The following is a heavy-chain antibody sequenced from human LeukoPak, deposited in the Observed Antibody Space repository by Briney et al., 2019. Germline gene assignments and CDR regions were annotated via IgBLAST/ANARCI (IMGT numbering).Heavy chain of an antibody. CDR3: ASSPTTLNWFDP. V-gene: IGHV3-30*04. J-gene: IGHJ5*02. Sequence: PGGSLRLSCAASGFTFSSYAMHWVRQAPGKGLEWVAVISYDGSNKYYADSVKGRFTISRDNSKNTLYLQMNSLRAEDTAVYYCASSPTTLNWFDPWGQGTLVTVSS. D-gene: IGHD1-14*01. CDR1: GFTFSSYA. CDR2: ISYDGSNK.